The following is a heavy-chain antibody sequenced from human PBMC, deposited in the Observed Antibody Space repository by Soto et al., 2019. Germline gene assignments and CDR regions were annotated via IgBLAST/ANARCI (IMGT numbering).Heavy chain of an antibody. D-gene: IGHD4-17*01. CDR1: GFTFSSYS. CDR3: FIEGEYGGGAFDI. V-gene: IGHV3-21*01. Sequence: GGSLRLSCAASGFTFSSYSMNWVRQAPGKGLEWVSSISSSSSYIYYADSVKGRFTISRDNAKNSLYLQMNSLRAEDTAVYYCFIEGEYGGGAFDIWCQGIMVTVS. CDR2: ISSSSSYI. J-gene: IGHJ3*02.